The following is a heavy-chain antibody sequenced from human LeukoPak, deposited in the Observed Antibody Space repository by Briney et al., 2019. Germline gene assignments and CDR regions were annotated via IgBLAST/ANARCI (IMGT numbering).Heavy chain of an antibody. D-gene: IGHD4/OR15-4a*01. CDR2: ITYDGNHQ. CDR3: ARSHYGGSYDMFDF. Sequence: GSSLRLSCAASGFTFSAYALHWVRQAPGKGLEWVAVITYDGNHQYYADSVKGRFSISRDNSNHTVHLQMDSLRAEDTASYYCARSHYGGSYDMFDFWGQGTLVIVSS. V-gene: IGHV3-30*04. CDR1: GFTFSAYA. J-gene: IGHJ4*02.